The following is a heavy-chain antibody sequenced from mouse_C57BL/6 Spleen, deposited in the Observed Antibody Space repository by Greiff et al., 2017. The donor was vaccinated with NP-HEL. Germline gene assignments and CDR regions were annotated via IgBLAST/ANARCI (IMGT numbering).Heavy chain of an antibody. D-gene: IGHD2-4*01. CDR2: ISYDGSN. Sequence: VQLKESGPGLVKPSQSLSLTCSVTGYSITSGYYWNWIRQFPGNKLEWMGYISYDGSNNYNPSLKNRISITRDTSKNQFFLKLNSVTTEDTATYYCAKTPYDYLYYFDYWGQGTTLTVSS. J-gene: IGHJ2*01. V-gene: IGHV3-6*01. CDR3: AKTPYDYLYYFDY. CDR1: GYSITSGYY.